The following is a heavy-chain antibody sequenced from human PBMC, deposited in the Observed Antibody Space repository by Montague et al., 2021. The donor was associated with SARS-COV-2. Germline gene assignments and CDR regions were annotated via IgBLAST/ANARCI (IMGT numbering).Heavy chain of an antibody. Sequence: CAISGDSVSSNIAAWNWIRQSPSRGLEWLGRTKYTSTRYETYAVSVQSRITITADTSKYQFSLHLNSVTPEDTAVYYCARDLYWAFDAWGLGTTVTVSA. CDR1: GDSVSSNIAA. CDR3: ARDLYWAFDA. D-gene: IGHD2-8*02. J-gene: IGHJ3*01. V-gene: IGHV6-1*01. CDR2: TKYTSTRYE.